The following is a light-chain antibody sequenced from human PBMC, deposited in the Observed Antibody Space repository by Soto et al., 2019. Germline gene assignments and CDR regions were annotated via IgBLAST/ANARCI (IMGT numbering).Light chain of an antibody. CDR2: GAS. CDR3: QQYGSSPRYP. Sequence: EIVLTQSPGTLSLSPGERATLSCRASQSVSSSNLAWYQQKPGQAPRLLIYGASSRATGIPDRFSGSGSGTDFTLTISRLEPEAFAVYYCQQYGSSPRYPFGQGTKLEIK. V-gene: IGKV3-20*01. J-gene: IGKJ2*01. CDR1: QSVSSSN.